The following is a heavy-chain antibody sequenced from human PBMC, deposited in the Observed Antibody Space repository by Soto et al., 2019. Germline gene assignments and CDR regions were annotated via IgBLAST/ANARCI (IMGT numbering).Heavy chain of an antibody. CDR3: AKDPAVRGVSAWRDWFDP. D-gene: IGHD3-10*01. J-gene: IGHJ5*02. CDR1: GFTFSSYA. V-gene: IGHV3-23*01. CDR2: ISGSGGST. Sequence: EVQLLESGGGLVQPGGSLRLSCAASGFTFSSYAMSWVRQAPGKWLEWVSAISGSGGSTYYADSVKGRFTISRDNSKITLYMQMNSLRAEDTAVYYCAKDPAVRGVSAWRDWFDPWGQGTLVNVSS.